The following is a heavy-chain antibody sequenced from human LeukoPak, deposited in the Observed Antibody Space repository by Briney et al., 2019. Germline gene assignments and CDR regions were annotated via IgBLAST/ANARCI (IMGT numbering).Heavy chain of an antibody. V-gene: IGHV1-2*02. D-gene: IGHD5-12*01. CDR1: GYTFTGYY. CDR2: INPNSGGT. CDR3: ARVGYSGYDWIDY. J-gene: IGHJ4*02. Sequence: ASVKVSCKASGYTFTGYYMHWVRQAPGQGLEWMGWINPNSGGTNYAQKFQGRVTMTRDTSINTAYMELSRLRSDDTAVYYCARVGYSGYDWIDYWGQGTLVTVSS.